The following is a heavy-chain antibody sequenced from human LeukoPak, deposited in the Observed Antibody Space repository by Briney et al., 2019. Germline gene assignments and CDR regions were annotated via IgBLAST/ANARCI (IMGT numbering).Heavy chain of an antibody. D-gene: IGHD3-9*01. CDR3: AKGKAAHYHSVTDEYYYYLHV. V-gene: IGHV4-34*01. CDR1: GYYFSGFY. CDR2: ISYSGST. J-gene: IGHJ6*03. Sequence: SETLSLTCVVEGYYFSGFYWTWIRQAPGKGLEWIGEISYSGSTKYNPSLKSRVTIEVDTSKKQISLNLSSVTAADTAVYYCAKGKAAHYHSVTDEYYYYLHVWGKGTTVIVSS.